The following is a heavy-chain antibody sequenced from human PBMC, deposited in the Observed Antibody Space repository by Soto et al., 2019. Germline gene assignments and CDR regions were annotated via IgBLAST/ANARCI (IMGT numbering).Heavy chain of an antibody. CDR3: NRGQGAPIGDYYDHGMDV. CDR1: GFNFSGSA. Sequence: GGSLRLSCAASGFNFSGSAIHWVRQASGKGLEWVGRIRSRANNYATSSAASVKGRFKFSRDDSKNTAYLQMSTLKTEDTAGYYCNRGQGAPIGDYYDHGMDVWGQGTTVTVSS. V-gene: IGHV3-73*01. J-gene: IGHJ6*02. D-gene: IGHD2-2*02. CDR2: IRSRANNYAT.